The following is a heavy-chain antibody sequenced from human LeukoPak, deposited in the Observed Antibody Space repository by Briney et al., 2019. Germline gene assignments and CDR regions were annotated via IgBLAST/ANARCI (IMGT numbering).Heavy chain of an antibody. CDR2: IYYSGST. D-gene: IGHD1-26*01. CDR1: GGSISSYY. CDR3: ARAPPRSYPDY. J-gene: IGHJ4*02. Sequence: PSETLSLTCTVSGGSISSYYWSWIRQPPGKGLEWIGYIYYSGSTYYNPSLKSRVTISVDTSKNQFSLKLSSVTAADTAVYYCARAPPRSYPDYWGQGTLVTVSP. V-gene: IGHV4-59*01.